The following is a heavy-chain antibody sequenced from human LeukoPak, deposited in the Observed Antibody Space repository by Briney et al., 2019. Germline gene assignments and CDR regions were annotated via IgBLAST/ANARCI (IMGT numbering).Heavy chain of an antibody. D-gene: IGHD3-10*01. V-gene: IGHV4-59*08. Sequence: SETLSLTCTVSGGSISSYYWNWIRQPPGRGLEWIGYIYYSGSTNYNPSLKSRVTISVDTCKNQFSLKLSSVTAADTAVYYCARAPRGGSGSLILDYWGQGTLVTVSS. J-gene: IGHJ4*02. CDR3: ARAPRGGSGSLILDY. CDR1: GGSISSYY. CDR2: IYYSGST.